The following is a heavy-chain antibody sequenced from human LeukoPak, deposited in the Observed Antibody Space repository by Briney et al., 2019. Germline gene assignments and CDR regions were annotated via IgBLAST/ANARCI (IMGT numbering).Heavy chain of an antibody. CDR3: ARAFYGSGSYYNEVNWFDP. CDR2: IYPGYSDT. Sequence: GESLKISCKGSGYSFTSYWIGWVRQMPGKGLEWMGIIYPGYSDTIYSPSFQGQVTTSADKPTSTAYLQWSSLKASDTAMYYCARAFYGSGSYYNEVNWFDPWGQGTLVTVSS. J-gene: IGHJ5*02. D-gene: IGHD3-10*01. V-gene: IGHV5-51*04. CDR1: GYSFTSYW.